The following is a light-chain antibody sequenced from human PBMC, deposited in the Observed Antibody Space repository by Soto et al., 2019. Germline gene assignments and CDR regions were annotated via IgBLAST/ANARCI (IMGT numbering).Light chain of an antibody. J-gene: IGKJ2*01. CDR1: QSISVH. CDR2: AAS. Sequence: DIQMTQSPSSLSASVGDTVTITCRASQSISVHLNWYQQKPGKVPKLLIYAASNLPSGVPSTFSGRGSETDFALTVSSLQPEDFATSFCQQSYIIPYTFGQGTKLQIK. CDR3: QQSYIIPYT. V-gene: IGKV1-39*01.